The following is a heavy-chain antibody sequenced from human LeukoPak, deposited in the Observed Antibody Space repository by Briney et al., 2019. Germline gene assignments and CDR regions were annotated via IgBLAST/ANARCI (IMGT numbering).Heavy chain of an antibody. V-gene: IGHV1-69*04. CDR3: ARDYDSSGYPNY. CDR2: IIPILGIA. CDR1: GGTFSSYA. Sequence: GASVKVSCKASGGTFSSYAISWVRQAPGRGLEWMGRIIPILGIANYAQKFQGRVTITADKSTSTAYMELSSLRSEDTAVYYCARDYDSSGYPNYWGQGTLVTVSS. D-gene: IGHD3-22*01. J-gene: IGHJ4*02.